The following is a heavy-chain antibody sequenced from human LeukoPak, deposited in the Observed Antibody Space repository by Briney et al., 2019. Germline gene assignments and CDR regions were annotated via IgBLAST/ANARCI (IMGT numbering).Heavy chain of an antibody. V-gene: IGHV1-2*02. Sequence: GASVKVSCKASGYTFTGYYMHWVRQAPGQGLEWMGWINPNSGGTNYAQKFQGRVTMTRDTSISTAYMELSRLRSDDTAVYYCARGHKDYGSGYYYYYYYMDVWGKGTTVTVSS. D-gene: IGHD3-10*01. J-gene: IGHJ6*03. CDR3: ARGHKDYGSGYYYYYYYMDV. CDR2: INPNSGGT. CDR1: GYTFTGYY.